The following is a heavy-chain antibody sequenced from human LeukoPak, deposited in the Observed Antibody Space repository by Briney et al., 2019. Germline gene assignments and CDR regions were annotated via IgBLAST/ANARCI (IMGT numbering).Heavy chain of an antibody. D-gene: IGHD5-18*01. CDR2: ISYDGSNK. J-gene: IGHJ4*02. CDR3: ASGYGVFRY. V-gene: IGHV3-30*04. Sequence: PGRSLRLSCAASGFTFSSYAMHWVRQAPGKGLEWVAVISYDGSNKYYADSVKGRFTTSRDNSKNTLYLQMNSLRAEDTAVYYCASGYGVFRYWGQGTLVTVSS. CDR1: GFTFSSYA.